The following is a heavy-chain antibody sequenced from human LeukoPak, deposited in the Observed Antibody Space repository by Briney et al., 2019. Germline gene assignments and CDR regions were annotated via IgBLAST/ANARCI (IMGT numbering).Heavy chain of an antibody. J-gene: IGHJ4*02. CDR3: ARVSSQQLK. D-gene: IGHD6-13*01. Sequence: GGSLRLSCAASGFTFSSYEMNWVRQAPGKGLEWISYISSSGSTIFQADSMKGRFTISRGNAKNSLYLQMNNLRVEDTAVYYCARVSSQQLKWGQGTLVTVSS. V-gene: IGHV3-48*03. CDR2: ISSSGSTI. CDR1: GFTFSSYE.